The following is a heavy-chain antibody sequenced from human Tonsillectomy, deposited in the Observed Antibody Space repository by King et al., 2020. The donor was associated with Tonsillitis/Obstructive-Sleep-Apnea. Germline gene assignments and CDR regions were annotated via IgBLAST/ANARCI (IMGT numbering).Heavy chain of an antibody. J-gene: IGHJ3*02. V-gene: IGHV4-59*01. Sequence: QLQESGPGLVKPSETLSLTCPVSGVSISSYYWSWIRQPPGKGLEWIGYIYYSGSTNYNPSLKSRVTISVDTSKNQFSLKLSSVTAADTAVYYCARDMVLEAGGDAFDIWGQGTMVTVSS. CDR2: IYYSGST. CDR3: ARDMVLEAGGDAFDI. D-gene: IGHD2-8*01. CDR1: GVSISSYY.